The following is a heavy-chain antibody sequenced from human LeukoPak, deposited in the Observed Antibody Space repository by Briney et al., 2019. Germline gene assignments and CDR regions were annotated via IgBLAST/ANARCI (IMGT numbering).Heavy chain of an antibody. CDR3: ARGDWLLSIAPIDY. CDR2: ISAYNGNT. J-gene: IGHJ4*02. V-gene: IGHV1-18*01. D-gene: IGHD3-9*01. CDR1: GYTFTSYG. Sequence: GASVKVSCKASGYTFTSYGISWVRQAPGQGPEWMGWISAYNGNTNYAQKLQGRVTMTTDTSTSTAYMELRSLRSDDTAVYYCARGDWLLSIAPIDYWGQGTLVTVSS.